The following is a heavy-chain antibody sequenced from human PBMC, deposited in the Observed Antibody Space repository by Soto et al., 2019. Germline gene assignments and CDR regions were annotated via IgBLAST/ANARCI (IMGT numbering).Heavy chain of an antibody. V-gene: IGHV4-30-4*01. J-gene: IGHJ4*02. CDR3: ARAQSDYYDSSGYYFFRY. CDR2: IYYSGST. CDR1: GGSISSGDYY. D-gene: IGHD3-22*01. Sequence: SETLSLTXTVSGGSISSGDYYWSWIRQPPGKGLEWIGYIYYSGSTYYNPSLKSRVTISVDTSKNQFSLKLSSATAADTAVYYCARAQSDYYDSSGYYFFRYWGQGTLVTVSS.